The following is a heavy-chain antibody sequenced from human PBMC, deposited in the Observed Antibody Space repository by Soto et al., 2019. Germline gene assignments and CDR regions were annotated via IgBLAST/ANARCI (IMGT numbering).Heavy chain of an antibody. CDR2: IFPNGRDK. J-gene: IGHJ4*02. CDR1: GFNFNTYF. D-gene: IGHD3-10*01. Sequence: QVQVVQSGGGVVQPGRSLRLSCAASGFNFNTYFMHWVRQAPGKGLEWVAMIFPNGRDKEYAVSVKGRFTISRDNSSNRMYLQMGSLRPEQTAVYYCARDDEAGSNCDLAYWGQGALVTVSS. V-gene: IGHV3-30*13. CDR3: ARDDEAGSNCDLAY.